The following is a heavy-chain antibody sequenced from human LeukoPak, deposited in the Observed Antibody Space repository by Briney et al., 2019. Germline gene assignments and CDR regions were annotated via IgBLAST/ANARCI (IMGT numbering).Heavy chain of an antibody. CDR1: GGSISSYH. CDR2: ISTSGGT. J-gene: IGHJ4*02. CDR3: ARSSSFLFDS. Sequence: PWETLSLTCTVSGGSISSYHWSWIRQPAGKGLDWIGRISTSGGTIYNPSLKSRVTLSVDTSRNQFSLKLSSVTAADTAMYYCARSSSFLFDSWGQGTLVTVSS. D-gene: IGHD6-13*01. V-gene: IGHV4-4*07.